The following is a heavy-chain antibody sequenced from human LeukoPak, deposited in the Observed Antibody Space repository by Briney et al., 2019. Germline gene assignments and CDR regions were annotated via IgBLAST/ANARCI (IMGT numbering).Heavy chain of an antibody. V-gene: IGHV3-7*01. CDR2: IKQDGSER. CDR3: AKISAAGRFFDH. CDR1: GFTFSSYW. J-gene: IGHJ4*02. D-gene: IGHD2-2*01. Sequence: GGSLRLSCAASGFTFSSYWMSWVRQAPGKGLEWVANIKQDGSERYYVDSVKGRFTISRDNAKNSLYLQMNSLRAEDTAVYYCAKISAAGRFFDHWGQGTLVTVSS.